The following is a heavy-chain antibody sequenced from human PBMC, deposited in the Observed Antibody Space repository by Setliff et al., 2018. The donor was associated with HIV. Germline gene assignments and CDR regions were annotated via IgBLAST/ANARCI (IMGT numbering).Heavy chain of an antibody. J-gene: IGHJ4*02. Sequence: ASVKVSCKASGYTISTYLIAWVRQAPGQGLEWMGWISPFNGNTNYAQKLQGRLTVTTDTSTSTAYMELRTLRSDDTAVYYCARATSGTIHDFWGQGTLVTVAS. D-gene: IGHD3-10*01. CDR1: GYTISTYL. CDR3: ARATSGTIHDF. V-gene: IGHV1-18*01. CDR2: ISPFNGNT.